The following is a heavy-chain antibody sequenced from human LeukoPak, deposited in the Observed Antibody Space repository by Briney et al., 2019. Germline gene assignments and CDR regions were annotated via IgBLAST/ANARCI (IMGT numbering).Heavy chain of an antibody. V-gene: IGHV4-59*12. CDR3: ARDLRWDNTAMVSNWFDP. Sequence: SETLSLTCTVSGGSISSYYWSWIRQPPGKGLEWIGYIYYSGSTYYNPSLKSRVTITVDTSKNQFSLKLSSVTAADTAVYYCARDLRWDNTAMVSNWFDPWGQGTLVTVSS. D-gene: IGHD5-18*01. J-gene: IGHJ5*02. CDR1: GGSISSYY. CDR2: IYYSGST.